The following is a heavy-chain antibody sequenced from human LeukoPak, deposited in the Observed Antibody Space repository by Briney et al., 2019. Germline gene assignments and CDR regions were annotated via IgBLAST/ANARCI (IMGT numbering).Heavy chain of an antibody. J-gene: IGHJ6*03. CDR3: ARISLLRYFDWLPYYYYYMDV. V-gene: IGHV4-34*01. D-gene: IGHD3-9*01. Sequence: SETLSLTCAVYGGSFSGYYWSWIRQPPGKGLEWIGEINHSGSTNYNPSLKSRVTISVDTSKNQFSPKLSSVTAADTAVYYCARISLLRYFDWLPYYYYYMDVWGKGTTVTISS. CDR1: GGSFSGYY. CDR2: INHSGST.